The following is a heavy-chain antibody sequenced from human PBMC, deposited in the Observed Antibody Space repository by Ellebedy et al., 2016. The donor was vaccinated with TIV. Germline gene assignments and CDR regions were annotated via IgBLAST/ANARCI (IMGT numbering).Heavy chain of an antibody. V-gene: IGHV3-7*01. J-gene: IGHJ4*02. CDR3: ARDRGIVGATPPGQRYDY. CDR1: GFTFSTYW. CDR2: IKQDGGEK. Sequence: PGGSLRLSCAASGFTFSTYWMNWVRQAPGKGLEWVANIKQDGGEKYYVDSVKGRFTISRDNARNSLYLQMNSLRAEDTAVYYCARDRGIVGATPPGQRYDYWGQGTLVTVSS. D-gene: IGHD1-26*01.